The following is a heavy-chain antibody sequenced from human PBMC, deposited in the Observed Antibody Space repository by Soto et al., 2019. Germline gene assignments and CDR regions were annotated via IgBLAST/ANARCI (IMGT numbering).Heavy chain of an antibody. J-gene: IGHJ3*02. Sequence: GGSLRLSCAASGFTFSSYGMHWVRQAPGKGLEWVAVISYDGSNKYYADSVKGRFTISRDNSKNTLYLQMNSLRAEDTAVYYCAVMVGIVVVINDAFDIWGQGTMVTVSS. CDR3: AVMVGIVVVINDAFDI. V-gene: IGHV3-30*03. CDR2: ISYDGSNK. D-gene: IGHD3-22*01. CDR1: GFTFSSYG.